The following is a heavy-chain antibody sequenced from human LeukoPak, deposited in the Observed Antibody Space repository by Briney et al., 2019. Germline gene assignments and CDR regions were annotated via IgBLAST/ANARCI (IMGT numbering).Heavy chain of an antibody. D-gene: IGHD6-6*01. CDR2: IIPIFGTA. V-gene: IGHV1-69*13. CDR3: ARESTLDWFDP. CDR1: GYTFTSYG. Sequence: VASVKVSCKASGYTFTSYGISWVRQAPGQGLEWMGGIIPIFGTANYAQKFQGRVTITADESTSTAYMELSSLRSEDTAVYYCARESTLDWFDPWGQGTLVTVSS. J-gene: IGHJ5*02.